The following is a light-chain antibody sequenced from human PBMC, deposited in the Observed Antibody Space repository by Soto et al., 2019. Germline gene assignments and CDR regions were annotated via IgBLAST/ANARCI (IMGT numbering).Light chain of an antibody. CDR1: SSDVGGYNY. V-gene: IGLV2-14*01. Sequence: QSALTQPASVSGAPGQSITISFTGTSSDVGGYNYVSWYQQHPGKAPKLMIYDVSNRPSGFSNRFSGSKSGNTASLTISGIQAEDEADYYCSSYTSSSPWVFGGGTKATVL. J-gene: IGLJ3*02. CDR3: SSYTSSSPWV. CDR2: DVS.